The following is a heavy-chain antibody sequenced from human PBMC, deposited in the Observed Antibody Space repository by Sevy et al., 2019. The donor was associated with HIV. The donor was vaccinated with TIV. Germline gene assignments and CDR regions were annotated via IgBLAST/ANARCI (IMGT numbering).Heavy chain of an antibody. V-gene: IGHV3-7*01. D-gene: IGHD1-20*01. CDR3: ARDRGITVYNYYGMDV. CDR1: GFAFSNYW. J-gene: IGHJ6*02. Sequence: GGSLRLSCVASGFAFSNYWMNWVRQAPGKGLEWVANIKQDGSEIYYVDSVRGQFSISRDNAKNSVFLQMNSLRVEDTAVYYCARDRGITVYNYYGMDVWGQGTTVTVSS. CDR2: IKQDGSEI.